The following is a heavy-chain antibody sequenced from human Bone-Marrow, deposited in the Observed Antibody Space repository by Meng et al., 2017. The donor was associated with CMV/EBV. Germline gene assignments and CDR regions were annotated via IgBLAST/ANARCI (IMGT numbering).Heavy chain of an antibody. CDR2: INHSGST. V-gene: IGHV4-34*01. CDR1: FSGYH. J-gene: IGHJ4*02. Sequence: FSGYHGSWIRQPPGKGLEWIGEINHSGSTNYNPSLKSRVTISVDTSKNQFSLKLSSVTAADTAVYYCASSYSYYYDSSGYYSGSDYWGQGTLVTVSS. CDR3: ASSYSYYYDSSGYYSGSDY. D-gene: IGHD3-22*01.